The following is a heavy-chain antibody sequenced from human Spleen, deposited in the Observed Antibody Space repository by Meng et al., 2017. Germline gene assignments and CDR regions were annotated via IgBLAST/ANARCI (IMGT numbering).Heavy chain of an antibody. D-gene: IGHD5-18*01. Sequence: QLQLQESGSGLVKPSQTLSLTCAVSGGSISSGGYSWSWIRQPPGKGLEWIGYIYHSGSTYYNPSLKSRVTISVDRSKNQFSLKLSSVTAADTAVYYCARGGYSYEPLYYFDYWGQETLVTVSS. V-gene: IGHV4-30-2*01. CDR1: GGSISSGGYS. CDR2: IYHSGST. J-gene: IGHJ4*02. CDR3: ARGGYSYEPLYYFDY.